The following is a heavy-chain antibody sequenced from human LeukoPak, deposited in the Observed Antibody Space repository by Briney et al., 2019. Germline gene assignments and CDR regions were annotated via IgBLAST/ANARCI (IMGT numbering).Heavy chain of an antibody. CDR3: ARGGFGVVITYDY. CDR1: GFTFSNYW. Sequence: GGSLRLSCAASGFTFSNYWMSWVRQAPGKGLEWVANIKQDGSEKYYVDSVKGRFTISRDNAKNSLYLQMNSLRAEDTAVYYCARGGFGVVITYDYWGQGTLVTVSS. J-gene: IGHJ4*02. V-gene: IGHV3-7*04. D-gene: IGHD3-3*01. CDR2: IKQDGSEK.